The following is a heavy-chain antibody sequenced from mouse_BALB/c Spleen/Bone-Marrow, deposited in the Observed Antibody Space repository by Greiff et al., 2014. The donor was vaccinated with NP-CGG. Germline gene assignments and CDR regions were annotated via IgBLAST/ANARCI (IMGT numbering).Heavy chain of an antibody. V-gene: IGHV1-69*02. CDR2: IYPSDSYS. CDR3: TRRDRYDYYGVDY. J-gene: IGHJ4*01. D-gene: IGHD2-14*01. CDR1: GYTFTNYW. Sequence: QVQLQQPGAELVRPGASVKVSCKASGYTFTNYWINWVRQRPGQGLEWIGNIYPSDSYSNYNQKFKDKATLTVDKSSSTAYMQLSSSTSEDSAVYYCTRRDRYDYYGVDYWGQGTSVTVSS.